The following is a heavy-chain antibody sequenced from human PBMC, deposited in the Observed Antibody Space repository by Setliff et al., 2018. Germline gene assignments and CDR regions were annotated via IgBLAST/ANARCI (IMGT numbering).Heavy chain of an antibody. CDR2: VFYNGAA. CDR1: GDSISDAS. CDR3: ARGGTYRYFDY. V-gene: IGHV4-59*01. J-gene: IGHJ4*01. Sequence: PSETLSLTCTASGDSISDASIMAWIRQPPGKGLEFIGYVFYNGAAKYDPSLKSRVTMSVDTSKTQFSLKLNSMATADTAVYYCARGGTYRYFDYWG.